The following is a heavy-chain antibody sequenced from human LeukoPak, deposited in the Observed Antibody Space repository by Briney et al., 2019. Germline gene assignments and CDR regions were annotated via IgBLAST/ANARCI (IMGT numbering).Heavy chain of an antibody. CDR1: GFTFSSYS. Sequence: GGSLRLSCAASGFTFSSYSMNWVRQAPGKGLEWVSSISSSSSYIYYADSVKGRFTISRDNSKNTVYLQMNGLRAEDTAVYCCTRAAWDYWGQGTLVTVSS. V-gene: IGHV3-21*01. CDR3: TRAAWDY. CDR2: ISSSSSYI. J-gene: IGHJ4*01.